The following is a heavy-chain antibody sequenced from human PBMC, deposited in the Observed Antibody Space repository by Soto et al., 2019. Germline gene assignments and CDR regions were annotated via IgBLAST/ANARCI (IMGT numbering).Heavy chain of an antibody. J-gene: IGHJ4*02. V-gene: IGHV4-59*01. Sequence: SETLSLTCTVSGGSISSYYWSWIRQPPGKVLWLIYYIYYSLSINCTPSLKSRFTISVDTSKNPFSLKLSSVTAADTAVYYCARDYYYCSGSYFDYWGQGALVTVSS. CDR2: IYYSLSI. D-gene: IGHD3-10*01. CDR1: GGSISSYY. CDR3: ARDYYYCSGSYFDY.